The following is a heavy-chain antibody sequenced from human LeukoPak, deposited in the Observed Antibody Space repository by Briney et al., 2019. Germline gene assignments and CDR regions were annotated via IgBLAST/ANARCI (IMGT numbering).Heavy chain of an antibody. J-gene: IGHJ4*02. D-gene: IGHD2-2*02. V-gene: IGHV4-34*01. Sequence: SETLSLTCAVYGGSFSGYYWSWIRQPPGKGLEWIGEINHSGSTNYNPSLKSRVTISVDTSKNQFSLKLSSVTAAATAVYYCARATYCSSTSCYMGKGNFDYWGQETLVTVSS. CDR2: INHSGST. CDR3: ARATYCSSTSCYMGKGNFDY. CDR1: GGSFSGYY.